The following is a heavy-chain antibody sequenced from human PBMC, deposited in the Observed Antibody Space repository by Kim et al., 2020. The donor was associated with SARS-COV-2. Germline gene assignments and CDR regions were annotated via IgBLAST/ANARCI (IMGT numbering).Heavy chain of an antibody. V-gene: IGHV3-74*01. Sequence: GISRGYAVSVERRFTISRANAKNTLYLQMSSLSLEDSAVYYCARGYGSGTNYWGHGTLVTVST. J-gene: IGHJ4*01. D-gene: IGHD3-10*01. CDR2: GISR. CDR3: ARGYGSGTNY.